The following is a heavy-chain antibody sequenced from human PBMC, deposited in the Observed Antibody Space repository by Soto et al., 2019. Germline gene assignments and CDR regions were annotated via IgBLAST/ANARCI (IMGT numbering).Heavy chain of an antibody. CDR2: IYYSGST. J-gene: IGHJ4*02. V-gene: IGHV4-59*01. Sequence: SETLSLTCTVSGGSISSYYWSWIRQPPGKGLEWIGYIYYSGSTNYNPSLKSRVTISVDTSKNQFSLKLSSVTAADTAVYYCARVGYCSSTSCSPFDYWGQGTLVTVSS. D-gene: IGHD2-2*03. CDR3: ARVGYCSSTSCSPFDY. CDR1: GGSISSYY.